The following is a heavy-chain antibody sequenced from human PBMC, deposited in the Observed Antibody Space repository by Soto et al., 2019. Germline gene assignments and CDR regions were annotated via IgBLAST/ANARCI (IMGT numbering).Heavy chain of an antibody. CDR3: SFFQAEDGIRDVRSVSAFLLNRSSDL. J-gene: IGHJ2*01. CDR2: IYYSGST. V-gene: IGHV4-31*02. D-gene: IGHD3-10*02. Sequence: PGKGLEWIGYIYYSGSTYYNPSLKSRVTISVDTSKNQFSLKLSSVTAADTAVYYCSFFQAEDGIRDVRSVSAFLLNRSSDL.